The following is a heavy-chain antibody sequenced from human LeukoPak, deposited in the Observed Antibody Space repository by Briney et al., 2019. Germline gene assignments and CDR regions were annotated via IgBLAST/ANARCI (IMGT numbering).Heavy chain of an antibody. J-gene: IGHJ1*01. Sequence: SVKVSCXASGGTFNSYAISWVRQAPGQGLEWMGRIIPIFGTANYAQKFQGRVTITTDESTSTAYMELSTLRSEDTAVYYCASPLTTVTTGYFQHWGQGTLVTVSS. V-gene: IGHV1-69*05. D-gene: IGHD4-17*01. CDR1: GGTFNSYA. CDR2: IIPIFGTA. CDR3: ASPLTTVTTGYFQH.